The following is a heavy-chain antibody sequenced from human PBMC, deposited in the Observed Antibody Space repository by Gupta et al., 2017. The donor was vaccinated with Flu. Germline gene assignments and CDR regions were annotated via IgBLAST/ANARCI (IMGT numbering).Heavy chain of an antibody. D-gene: IGHD2-15*01. J-gene: IGHJ6*02. V-gene: IGHV1-69*06. CDR1: GGTFSSYA. CDR3: AVAPLKYCSGGSCYWTSGGMDV. Sequence: QVLLVQSGAEVTKPGSSVKVSCKASGGTFSSYAISWVRQAPGQGLEWMGGIIPIFGTANYAQKFQGRVTITADKSTSTAYMELNSLRSEDTAVYYCAVAPLKYCSGGSCYWTSGGMDVWGQGTTVTVSS. CDR2: IIPIFGTA.